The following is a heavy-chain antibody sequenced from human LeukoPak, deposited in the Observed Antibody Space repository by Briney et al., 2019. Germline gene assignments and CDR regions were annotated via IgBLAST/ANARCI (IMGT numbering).Heavy chain of an antibody. J-gene: IGHJ6*03. CDR3: ARGFSGRNYYMDV. D-gene: IGHD3-10*01. V-gene: IGHV3-7*04. CDR1: GFTFSSYW. Sequence: PGGSLRLSCAASGFTFSSYWMSWVRQAPGKGLEWVANIKQDGSEKYYVDSVKGRFTISRDNAKNSLYLQMDSLRDEDTAVYYCARGFSGRNYYMDVWGKGTTVTISS. CDR2: IKQDGSEK.